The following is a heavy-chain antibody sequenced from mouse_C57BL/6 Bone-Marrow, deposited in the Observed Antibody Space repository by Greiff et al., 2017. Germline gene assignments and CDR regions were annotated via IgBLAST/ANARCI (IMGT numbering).Heavy chain of an antibody. V-gene: IGHV5S21*01. J-gene: IGHJ3*01. CDR2: ISSGGDYI. D-gene: IGHD1-1*02. CDR3: AREGGAGAWFAY. Sequence: EVKVVESGEGLVKPGGSLKLSCAASGFTFSSYAMSWVRQTPEKRLEWVAYISSGGDYIYYADTVKGRFTFSRDNARNTLYLQMSSLKSEDTAMYYCAREGGAGAWFAYWGQGTLVTVSA. CDR1: GFTFSSYA.